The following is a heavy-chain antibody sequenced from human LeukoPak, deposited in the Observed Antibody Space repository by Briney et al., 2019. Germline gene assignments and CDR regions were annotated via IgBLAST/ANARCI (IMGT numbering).Heavy chain of an antibody. V-gene: IGHV4-39*07. J-gene: IGHJ4*02. CDR2: IYYSGST. CDR1: GGSISSSSYY. Sequence: PSETLSLTCTVSGGSISSSSYYWGWIRQPPGKGLEWIGSIYYSGSTYYNPSLKSRVTISVDTSKNQFSLKLSSVTAADTAVYYCARRVLDYYDSSGFSLFDYWGQGTLVTVSS. D-gene: IGHD3-22*01. CDR3: ARRVLDYYDSSGFSLFDY.